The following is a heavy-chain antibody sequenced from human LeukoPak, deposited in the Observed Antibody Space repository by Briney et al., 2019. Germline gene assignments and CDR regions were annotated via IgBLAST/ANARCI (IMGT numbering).Heavy chain of an antibody. Sequence: GGSLRLSCAASGFTFSRYAMHWVRQAPGKGLEWVALISSDGTKKFYADSVKGRFTISRDNSKNTVYLHMNSLISEDTAVYSCAREHSGNSYSYWGQGTLVIVSS. V-gene: IGHV3-30*04. J-gene: IGHJ4*03. CDR2: ISSDGTKK. CDR1: GFTFSRYA. CDR3: AREHSGNSYSY. D-gene: IGHD4-23*01.